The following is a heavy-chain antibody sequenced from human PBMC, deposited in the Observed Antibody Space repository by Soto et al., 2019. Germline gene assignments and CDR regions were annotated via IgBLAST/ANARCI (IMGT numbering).Heavy chain of an antibody. Sequence: QLQLQESGPGLVKPSETLSLTCTVSGGSISSSSYYWGWIRQPPGKGLEWIGSIYYSGSTYYNPSLKSRVTISVDTSKNQFSLKLSSVTAADTAVYYCARQRGFLGMTFGGVDYWGQGTLVTVSS. CDR2: IYYSGST. CDR1: GGSISSSSYY. D-gene: IGHD3-16*01. V-gene: IGHV4-39*01. CDR3: ARQRGFLGMTFGGVDY. J-gene: IGHJ4*02.